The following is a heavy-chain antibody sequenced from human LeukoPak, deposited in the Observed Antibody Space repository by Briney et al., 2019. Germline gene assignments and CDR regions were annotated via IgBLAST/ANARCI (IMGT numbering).Heavy chain of an antibody. D-gene: IGHD3-10*01. CDR2: IYYSGTT. V-gene: IGHV4-59*01. CDR3: ARVLRPMASQYYYDY. Sequence: SETLSLTCTVSGASINTYYWSWIRQPPGKGLEWIGYIYYSGTTSYNPSLKTRVTISIDTSKNQFSLKLSSVTAADTAVYYCARVLRPMASQYYYDYWGQGTLVTVSS. J-gene: IGHJ4*02. CDR1: GASINTYY.